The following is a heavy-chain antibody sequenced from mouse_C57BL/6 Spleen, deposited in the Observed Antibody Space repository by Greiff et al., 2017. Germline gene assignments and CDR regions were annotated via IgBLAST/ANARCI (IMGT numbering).Heavy chain of an antibody. V-gene: IGHV1-64*01. J-gene: IGHJ4*01. D-gene: IGHD1-1*01. Sequence: QVQLKQPGAELVKPGASVKLSCKASGYTFTSYWMHWVKQRPGQGLEWIGMIHPNSGSTNYNEKFKSKATLTVDKSSSTAYMQLSSLTSEDSAVYYCASVTTTVVDYAMDYWGQGTSVTVSS. CDR3: ASVTTTVVDYAMDY. CDR2: IHPNSGST. CDR1: GYTFTSYW.